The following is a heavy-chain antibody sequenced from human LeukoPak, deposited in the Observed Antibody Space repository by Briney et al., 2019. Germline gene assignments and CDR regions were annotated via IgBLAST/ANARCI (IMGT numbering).Heavy chain of an antibody. J-gene: IGHJ4*02. CDR3: ARFYYDFWSGYQPLDY. D-gene: IGHD3-3*01. Sequence: GGSLRLSCAASGFTFSSYWMSWVRQAPGKGLEWVANIKQDGSEKYHVDSVKGRFTISRDNAKNSLYLQMNSPRAEDTAVYYCARFYYDFWSGYQPLDYWGQGTLVTVSS. V-gene: IGHV3-7*01. CDR2: IKQDGSEK. CDR1: GFTFSSYW.